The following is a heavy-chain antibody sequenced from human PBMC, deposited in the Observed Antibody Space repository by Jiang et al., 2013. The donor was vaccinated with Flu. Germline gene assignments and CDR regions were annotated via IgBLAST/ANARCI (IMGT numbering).Heavy chain of an antibody. D-gene: IGHD2-2*01. CDR1: GGTFSSYT. CDR3: ARDRTVVPASTYPRDYGMDV. CDR2: IIPILGIA. V-gene: IGHV1-69*04. J-gene: IGHJ6*02. Sequence: GAEVKKPGSSVKVSCKASGGTFSSYTISWVRQAPGQGLEWMGRIIPILGIANYAQKFQGRVTITADKSTSTAYMELSSLRSEDTAVYYCARDRTVVPASTYPRDYGMDVWGQGTTVTVSS.